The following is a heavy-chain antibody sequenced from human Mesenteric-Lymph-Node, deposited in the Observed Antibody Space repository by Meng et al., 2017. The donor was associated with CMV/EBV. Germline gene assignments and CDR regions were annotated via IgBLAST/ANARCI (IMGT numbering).Heavy chain of an antibody. Sequence: WDWIRQPPEKGLEWIGNIYHSGSTYYIPSLKIRVTISVGTSKNQISLKVSSVTAADTAVYYCARDRGGAGYLDYWGQGALVTVSS. D-gene: IGHD1-26*01. V-gene: IGHV4-39*02. CDR2: IYHSGST. J-gene: IGHJ4*02. CDR3: ARDRGGAGYLDY.